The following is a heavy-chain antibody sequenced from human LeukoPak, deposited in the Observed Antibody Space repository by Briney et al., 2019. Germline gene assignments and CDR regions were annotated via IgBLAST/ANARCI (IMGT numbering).Heavy chain of an antibody. V-gene: IGHV3-15*01. Sequence: PGGSLRLSCAASGFTFSYAWMSWVPQPPGKGLEWVGRIKSTTDGGATDYAAPVKGRFTISRDDSEKTLFLQMNSLKTDDTAVYYCSTDNFGSGWGQGTLVTVSS. CDR1: GFTFSYAW. CDR2: IKSTTDGGAT. J-gene: IGHJ4*02. CDR3: STDNFGSG. D-gene: IGHD3-10*01.